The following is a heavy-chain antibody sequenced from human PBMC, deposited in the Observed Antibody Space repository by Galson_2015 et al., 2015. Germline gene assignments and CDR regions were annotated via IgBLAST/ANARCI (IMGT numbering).Heavy chain of an antibody. CDR2: INSDGSST. Sequence: LRLSCAASGFTFSSYWMHWVRQAPGKGLVCVSRINSDGSSTSYADSVKGRFTISRDNAKNTLYLQMNSLRAEDTAVYYCSRDHWGGMDVWGQGTTVTVSS. J-gene: IGHJ6*02. V-gene: IGHV3-74*01. CDR3: SRDHWGGMDV. D-gene: IGHD7-27*01. CDR1: GFTFSSYW.